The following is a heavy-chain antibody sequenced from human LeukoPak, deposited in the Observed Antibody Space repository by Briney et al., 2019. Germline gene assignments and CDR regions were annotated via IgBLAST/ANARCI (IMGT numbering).Heavy chain of an antibody. D-gene: IGHD6-13*01. CDR1: GFTLSSYA. V-gene: IGHV3-23*01. J-gene: IGHJ4*02. CDR3: AVIAAAGTFPDY. CDR2: ISGSGGST. Sequence: GGSLRLSCAASGFTLSSYAMSWVRQAPGKGLEWVSAISGSGGSTYYADSVKGRFTISRDNSKNTLYLQMNSLRAEDTAVYYCAVIAAAGTFPDYWGQGTLVTVSS.